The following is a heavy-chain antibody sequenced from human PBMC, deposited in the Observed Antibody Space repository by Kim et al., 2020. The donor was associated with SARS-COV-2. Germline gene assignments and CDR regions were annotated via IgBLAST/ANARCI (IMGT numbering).Heavy chain of an antibody. J-gene: IGHJ4*02. V-gene: IGHV4-4*02. CDR3: ARDRDTAMGTFDY. D-gene: IGHD5-18*01. Sequence: YNPSLTIRVTISVAKSKNQFSLKLSSVTAADTAVYYCARDRDTAMGTFDYWGQGTLVTVSS.